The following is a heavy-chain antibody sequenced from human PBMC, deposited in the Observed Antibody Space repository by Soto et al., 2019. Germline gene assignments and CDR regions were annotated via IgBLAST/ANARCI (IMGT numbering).Heavy chain of an antibody. CDR3: ARAPQNYDILTGYYNVMFDY. D-gene: IGHD3-9*01. V-gene: IGHV4-31*03. CDR2: IYYSGNT. J-gene: IGHJ4*02. CDR1: GGSISSGGYY. Sequence: QVQLQESGPGLVKPSQTLSLTCTVSGGSISSGGYYWSWIRQHPGEGLEWIGYIYYSGNTYYNSSLKRRVITSVDASEYQFSLKRSAVTAADTAVYYCARAPQNYDILTGYYNVMFDYWGQGTLVTVSS.